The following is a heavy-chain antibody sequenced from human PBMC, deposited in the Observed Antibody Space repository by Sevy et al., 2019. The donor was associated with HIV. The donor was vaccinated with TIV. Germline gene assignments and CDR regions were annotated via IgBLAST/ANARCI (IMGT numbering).Heavy chain of an antibody. Sequence: GGSLRLSCVASGFTFSSYAMSWVRQAPGMGLEWVSGISGSRGSTYYADSVKGRFTISRDNSKNTLDLQINSLRAEDTAVYYCAKGYGGSFSYYYGMDVWGQRTTVTVSS. CDR2: ISGSRGST. CDR1: GFTFSSYA. CDR3: AKGYGGSFSYYYGMDV. D-gene: IGHD1-26*01. V-gene: IGHV3-23*01. J-gene: IGHJ6*02.